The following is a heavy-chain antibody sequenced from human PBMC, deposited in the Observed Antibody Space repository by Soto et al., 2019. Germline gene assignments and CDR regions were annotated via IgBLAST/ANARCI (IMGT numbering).Heavy chain of an antibody. J-gene: IGHJ6*02. CDR3: ARGGTYYDFWSGYYNSYSSYGMDV. CDR2: IYYSGST. Sequence: KTXETLSLTCTVSGGSISSYYWSWIRQPPGKGLEWMGYIYYSGSTNYNPSLKSRVTISVDTSKNQFSLKLSSVTAADTAVYYCARGGTYYDFWSGYYNSYSSYGMDVWGQGTTVTVSS. D-gene: IGHD3-3*01. V-gene: IGHV4-59*01. CDR1: GGSISSYY.